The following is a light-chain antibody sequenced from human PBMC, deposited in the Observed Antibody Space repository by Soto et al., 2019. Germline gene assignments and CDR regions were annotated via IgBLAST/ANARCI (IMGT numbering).Light chain of an antibody. CDR2: STN. CDR3: GLYIGGGIRV. CDR1: SGSVSTNYY. J-gene: IGLJ3*02. V-gene: IGLV8-61*01. Sequence: QTVVTQEPSFSVSPGGTVTLTCGLNSGSVSTNYYPSWYQQTPGQAPRTLIYSTNTRSSGVPDRFSGSILGNKAALTITGAQADDESDYYCGLYIGGGIRVLGGGTQLTFL.